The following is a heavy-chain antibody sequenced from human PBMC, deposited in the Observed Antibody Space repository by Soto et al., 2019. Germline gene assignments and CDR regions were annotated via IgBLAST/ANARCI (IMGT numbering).Heavy chain of an antibody. Sequence: QVQLQESGPGLVKPSETLSLTCTVSGGSISSYYWSWIRQPPGKGLEWIGYIYYSGSTNYNPSLKSRVTISVDTSKNQFSLKLSSVTAADTAVYYCARENYGDLGLVSFDYWGQGTLVTVSS. D-gene: IGHD4-17*01. V-gene: IGHV4-59*12. J-gene: IGHJ4*02. CDR1: GGSISSYY. CDR2: IYYSGST. CDR3: ARENYGDLGLVSFDY.